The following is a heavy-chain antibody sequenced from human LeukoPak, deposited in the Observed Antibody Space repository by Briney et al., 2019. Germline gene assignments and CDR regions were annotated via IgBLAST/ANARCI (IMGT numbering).Heavy chain of an antibody. J-gene: IGHJ4*02. V-gene: IGHV1-58*01. D-gene: IGHD5-18*01. CDR3: AAVKGTNWDTFSFDY. Sequence: SVKVSCKASGFTFTSSAVQWVRQARGQRLEWIGWIVVGSGNTNYAQKFQERVTITRDMSTSTAYMELSSLRSEDTAVYYCAAVKGTNWDTFSFDYWGQGTLVTVSS. CDR2: IVVGSGNT. CDR1: GFTFTSSA.